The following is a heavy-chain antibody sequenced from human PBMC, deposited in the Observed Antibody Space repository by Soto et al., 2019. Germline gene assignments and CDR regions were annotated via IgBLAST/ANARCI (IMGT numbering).Heavy chain of an antibody. CDR1: GFTFSSYA. Sequence: GGSLRLSCAASGFTFSSYAMHWVRQAPGKGLEWVAVISYDGSNKYYADSVKGRFTISRDNSKNTLYLQMNSLRAEDTAVYYCARDTAMVEYYFDYWGQGTLVTVSS. D-gene: IGHD5-18*01. V-gene: IGHV3-30-3*01. CDR3: ARDTAMVEYYFDY. J-gene: IGHJ4*02. CDR2: ISYDGSNK.